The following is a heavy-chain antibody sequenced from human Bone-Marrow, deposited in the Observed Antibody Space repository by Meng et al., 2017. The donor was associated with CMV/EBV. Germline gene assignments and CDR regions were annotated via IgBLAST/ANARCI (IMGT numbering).Heavy chain of an antibody. J-gene: IGHJ5*02. CDR1: GYTFTGYY. D-gene: IGHD6-6*01. CDR2: INPNSGGT. Sequence: ASVKVSCKVSGYTFTGYYMHWVRQAPGQGLEWMGWINPNSGGTNYAQKFQGRVTMTRDTSISTAYMELSRLRSDDTAVYYCARGSTRRYSSSHWFDPWGQGTLVTVSS. CDR3: ARGSTRRYSSSHWFDP. V-gene: IGHV1-2*02.